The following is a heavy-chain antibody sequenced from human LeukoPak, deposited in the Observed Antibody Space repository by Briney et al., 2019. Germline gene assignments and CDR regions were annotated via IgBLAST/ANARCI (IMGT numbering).Heavy chain of an antibody. V-gene: IGHV3-21*01. D-gene: IGHD6-19*01. Sequence: GGSLRLSCAASGFTFSSYSMNWARQAPGKGLEWVSSISSSSSYIYYADSVKGRFTISRDNAKNSLYLQMNSLRAEDTAVYYCARDRIAVAFDYWGQGTLVTVSS. J-gene: IGHJ4*02. CDR2: ISSSSSYI. CDR1: GFTFSSYS. CDR3: ARDRIAVAFDY.